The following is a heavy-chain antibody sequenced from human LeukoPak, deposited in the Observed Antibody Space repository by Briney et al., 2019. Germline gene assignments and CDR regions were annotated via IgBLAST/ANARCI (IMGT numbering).Heavy chain of an antibody. CDR1: GFTFSSYT. CDR2: ISYVETSK. Sequence: GGSLRLSCAASGFTFSSYTMHWVRQAPGKGLEWVAVISYVETSKYYADSVKGRFTISRDNSKNMVYLQMNSLRAEDTAVYYCAREIGDYDFWSGTRGNGMDVWGQGTTVTVSS. D-gene: IGHD3-3*01. J-gene: IGHJ6*02. CDR3: AREIGDYDFWSGTRGNGMDV. V-gene: IGHV3-30-3*01.